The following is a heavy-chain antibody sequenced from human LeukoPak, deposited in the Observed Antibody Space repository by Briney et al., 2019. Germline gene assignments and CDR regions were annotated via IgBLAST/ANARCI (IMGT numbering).Heavy chain of an antibody. CDR3: ARHKRDGYNYHYYYGMDV. V-gene: IGHV5-51*01. J-gene: IGHJ6*02. Sequence: GESLKISCKGSGYSFTSYWIGWVRQMPGKGLEWMGIIYPGDSDTRYSPSFQGQVTISADKSISTAYLQRSSLKASDTAMYYCARHKRDGYNYHYYYGMDVWGQGTTVTVSS. CDR1: GYSFTSYW. CDR2: IYPGDSDT. D-gene: IGHD5-24*01.